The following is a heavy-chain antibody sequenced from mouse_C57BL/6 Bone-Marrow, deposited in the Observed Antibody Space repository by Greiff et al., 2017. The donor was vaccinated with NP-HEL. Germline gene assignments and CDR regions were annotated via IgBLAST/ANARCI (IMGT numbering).Heavy chain of an antibody. J-gene: IGHJ4*01. Sequence: EVMLVESGGGLVQPGGSLSLSCAASGFTFTDYYISWVRQPPGKAPEWLGFIRNKANGYTTEDSASVTGRFTISRDNSQSILYLQMNALRAEDSATYYCARSIYYDYADDPFYAMDYWGQGTSVTVSS. CDR3: ARSIYYDYADDPFYAMDY. V-gene: IGHV7-3*01. D-gene: IGHD2-4*01. CDR2: IRNKANGYTT. CDR1: GFTFTDYY.